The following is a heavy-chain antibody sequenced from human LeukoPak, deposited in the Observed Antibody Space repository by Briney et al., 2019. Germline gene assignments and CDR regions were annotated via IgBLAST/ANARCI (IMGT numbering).Heavy chain of an antibody. Sequence: GGSLRLSCAASGFTFSSYWMSWVRQAPGKGLEWVANIKQDGSEKYYVDSVKGRFTISRDNAKNSLYLQMNSLRAEDTAVYYCARVSFWVPAAAEAFDIWGQGTMVTVSS. CDR3: ARVSFWVPAAAEAFDI. CDR2: IKQDGSEK. D-gene: IGHD2-2*01. J-gene: IGHJ3*02. V-gene: IGHV3-7*01. CDR1: GFTFSSYW.